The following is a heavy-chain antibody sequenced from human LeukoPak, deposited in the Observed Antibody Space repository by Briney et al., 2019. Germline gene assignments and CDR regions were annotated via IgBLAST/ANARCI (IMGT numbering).Heavy chain of an antibody. D-gene: IGHD6-13*01. CDR2: FQNSATK. CDR1: GGPITSSGHY. J-gene: IGHJ5*02. CDR3: ARHPGPAAGTGGWFDP. V-gene: IGHV4-39*01. Sequence: SETLSLICSVSGGPITSSGHYWSWIRQPPGKEMEWIGNFQNSATKYYKPSLYSRVTMSVDMSKRQFSLSLRSVTAADTAVYYCARHPGPAAGTGGWFDPWGQGTLVTVSS.